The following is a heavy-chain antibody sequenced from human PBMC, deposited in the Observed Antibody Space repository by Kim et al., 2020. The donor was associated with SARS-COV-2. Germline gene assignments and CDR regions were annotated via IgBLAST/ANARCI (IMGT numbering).Heavy chain of an antibody. J-gene: IGHJ5*02. CDR1: GGSFSGYY. CDR2: INHSGST. Sequence: SETLSLTCAVYGGSFSGYYWSWIRQPPGKGLEWIGEINHSGSTNYNPSLKSRVTISVDTSKNQFSLNLSSVTAADTAVYYCARGDYDYVWGSYRFHWFDPWGQGTLVTVSS. D-gene: IGHD3-16*02. V-gene: IGHV4-34*01. CDR3: ARGDYDYVWGSYRFHWFDP.